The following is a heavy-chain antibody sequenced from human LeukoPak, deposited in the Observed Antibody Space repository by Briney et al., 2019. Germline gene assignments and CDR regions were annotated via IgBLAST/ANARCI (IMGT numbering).Heavy chain of an antibody. CDR1: GFTFSSYS. CDR2: ISSSSDTI. CDR3: ARSPGGYCSSTRCPDRYFDR. J-gene: IGHJ2*01. V-gene: IGHV3-48*04. D-gene: IGHD2-2*01. Sequence: GGSLRLSCPASGFTFSSYSMNWVRQAPGKGLEWISYISSSSDTIFYADSMKGRFTISRDNAKNSLYLQMNSLRAEDTAVYYCARSPGGYCSSTRCPDRYFDRWGRGTLVTVSS.